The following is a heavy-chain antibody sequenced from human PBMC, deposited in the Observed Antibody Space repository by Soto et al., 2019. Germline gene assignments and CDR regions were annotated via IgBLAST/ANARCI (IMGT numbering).Heavy chain of an antibody. CDR1: GFTFSSYG. CDR3: AKQGPSLPPSCGGDCYSFDY. Sequence: QPGGSLRLSCAASGFTFSSYGMHWVRQAPGKGLEWVAVISYDGSNKYYADSVKGRFTISRDNSKNTLYLQMNSLRAEDTAVYYCAKQGPSLPPSCGGDCYSFDYWGQGTLVTVSS. J-gene: IGHJ4*02. CDR2: ISYDGSNK. D-gene: IGHD2-21*02. V-gene: IGHV3-30*18.